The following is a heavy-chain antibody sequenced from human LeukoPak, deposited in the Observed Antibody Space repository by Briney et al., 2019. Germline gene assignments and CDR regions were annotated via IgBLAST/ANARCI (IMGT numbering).Heavy chain of an antibody. Sequence: GGSLRLSCAASGFTFSNAWMSWVRQAPGKGLEWVGRIKSKTDGGTTDYAAPVKGRFTISRDDSKNTLYLQMNSLKTEDTAVYYCTTEVDYYDSSGYYYRAFFWGQGTLVTVSS. CDR2: IKSKTDGGTT. CDR1: GFTFSNAW. CDR3: TTEVDYYDSSGYYYRAFF. D-gene: IGHD3-22*01. J-gene: IGHJ4*02. V-gene: IGHV3-15*01.